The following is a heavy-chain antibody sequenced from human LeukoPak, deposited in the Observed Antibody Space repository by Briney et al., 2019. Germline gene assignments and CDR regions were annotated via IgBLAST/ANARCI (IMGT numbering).Heavy chain of an antibody. V-gene: IGHV3-53*01. CDR2: IYSGGNT. D-gene: IGHD3-3*02. CDR1: GFTVSSNY. Sequence: GGSLRLSCAASGFTVSSNYMSWVRQAPGKGLEWVSVIYSGGNTYYADSVKGRFTISRDNSKNTLYLQMNSLRAEDTAVYYCARIASPWYYFDYWGQGTLVTVSS. J-gene: IGHJ4*02. CDR3: ARIASPWYYFDY.